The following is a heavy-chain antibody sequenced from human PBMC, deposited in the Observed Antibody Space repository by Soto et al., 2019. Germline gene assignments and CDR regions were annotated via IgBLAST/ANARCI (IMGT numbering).Heavy chain of an antibody. CDR2: IGDSGSYI. CDR1: GFTFSSSA. J-gene: IGHJ5*02. D-gene: IGHD2-15*01. CDR3: AKGTRYCSGGSCAAES. Sequence: EVQLEESGGSLVKPGGSLRLSCADSGFTFSSSAMQWIRQTPGQGLEWVSDIGDSGSYIHYADSVQGRFTISRDNAKKSLYLQMNSLTVEDTAVYYCAKGTRYCSGGSCAAESWGQGTLVTVSS. V-gene: IGHV3-21*01.